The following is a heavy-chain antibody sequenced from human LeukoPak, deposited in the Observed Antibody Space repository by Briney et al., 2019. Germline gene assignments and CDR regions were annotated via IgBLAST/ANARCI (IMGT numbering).Heavy chain of an antibody. CDR3: ARDRLWFGESSWAFDI. Sequence: GGSLRLSCAASGFTFSSYAMHWVRQPPGKGLERVAATSYDGSNKYYIDSVKGRFTISRDNSEKTLYLQMNSLRAEDTAMYYCARDRLWFGESSWAFDIWGQGTMVTVSS. D-gene: IGHD3-10*01. CDR1: GFTFSSYA. J-gene: IGHJ3*02. V-gene: IGHV3-30-3*01. CDR2: TSYDGSNK.